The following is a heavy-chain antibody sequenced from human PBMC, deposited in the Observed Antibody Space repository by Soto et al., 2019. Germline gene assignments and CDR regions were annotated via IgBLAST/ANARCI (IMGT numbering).Heavy chain of an antibody. J-gene: IGHJ3*02. CDR1: GFTFSTYA. CDR3: AKGRGTGTTRLGAFDI. CDR2: ISDNGGTT. V-gene: IGHV3-23*01. Sequence: EVQLLESGGGLVQPGGSLRLSCAASGFTFSTYAMTWVCQATGKGLEWVSGISDNGGTTYYADSVKGRFTISRDNSKSTLYLQMFSLRAEDTAVYYCAKGRGTGTTRLGAFDIWGQGTMVTVSS. D-gene: IGHD1-1*01.